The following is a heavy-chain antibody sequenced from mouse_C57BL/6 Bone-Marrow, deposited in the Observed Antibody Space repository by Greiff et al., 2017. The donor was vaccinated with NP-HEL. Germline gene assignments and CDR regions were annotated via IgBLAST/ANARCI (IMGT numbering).Heavy chain of an antibody. CDR3: ARPYDDYAMDY. CDR2: IYPRSGNT. Sequence: QVQLQQSGAELARPGASVKLSCKASGYTSTSYGISWVKQRTGQGLEWIGEIYPRSGNTYYNEKFKGKATLTADKSSSTAYMELRSLTSEDSAVYFCARPYDDYAMDYWGQGTSVTVSS. CDR1: GYTSTSYG. J-gene: IGHJ4*01. D-gene: IGHD2-14*01. V-gene: IGHV1-81*01.